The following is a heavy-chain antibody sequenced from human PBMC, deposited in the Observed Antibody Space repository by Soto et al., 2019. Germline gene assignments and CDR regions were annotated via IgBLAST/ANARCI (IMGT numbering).Heavy chain of an antibody. V-gene: IGHV1-18*01. Sequence: QVHLVQSGAEVKKPGASVKVSCKTSGYTFTRYGISWVRQAPGQGLEWMGWISGYDGRTNFAQKVRDGVTMTTDTSTSTVYMELRSLSSDDTAVYYCAREGDVPYYYYGMDVWGQGTTVTVSS. CDR3: AREGDVPYYYYGMDV. CDR2: ISGYDGRT. J-gene: IGHJ6*02. CDR1: GYTFTRYG. D-gene: IGHD2-21*02.